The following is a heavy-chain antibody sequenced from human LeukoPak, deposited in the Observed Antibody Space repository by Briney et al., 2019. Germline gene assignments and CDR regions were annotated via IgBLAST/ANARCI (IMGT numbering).Heavy chain of an antibody. J-gene: IGHJ4*02. CDR2: IIPNLGTA. D-gene: IGHD3-22*01. CDR1: GGTFSSNE. V-gene: IGHV1-69*04. CDR3: ARTQDYYDSSGPDRYYFDY. Sequence: GSSVKVSCKASGGTFSSNEISWVRQAPGQGLEWMGRIIPNLGTANYAQSFQGRVTITADKSTSTAYMELRSLRSDDTAVYYCARTQDYYDSSGPDRYYFDYWGQGTLVTVSS.